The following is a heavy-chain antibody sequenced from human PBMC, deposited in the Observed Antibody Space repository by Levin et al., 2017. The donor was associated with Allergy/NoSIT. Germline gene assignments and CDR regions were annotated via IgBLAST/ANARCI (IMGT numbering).Heavy chain of an antibody. D-gene: IGHD3-22*01. CDR1: GGSFSGYY. J-gene: IGHJ4*02. V-gene: IGHV4-34*01. Sequence: SQTLSLTCAVYGGSFSGYYWSWIRQPPGKGLEWIGEINHSGSTNYNPSLKSRVTISVDTSKNQFSLKLSSVTAADTAVYYCARGYYDGNYFDYWGQGTLVTVSS. CDR2: INHSGST. CDR3: ARGYYDGNYFDY.